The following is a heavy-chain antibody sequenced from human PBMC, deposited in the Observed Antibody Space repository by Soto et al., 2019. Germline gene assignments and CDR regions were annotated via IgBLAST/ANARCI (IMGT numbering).Heavy chain of an antibody. Sequence: GGSLRLSCAASGFTLSNAWMHWVRQTPGKGLEWVGRIKSKADGGTVDYAAPVKGRFTISRDDSQNTLFLQMNSLNTEDTAVYYCCTDQGDSSSWYHFDYWGQGTSVTVSS. J-gene: IGHJ4*02. D-gene: IGHD6-13*01. CDR1: GFTLSNAW. CDR2: IKSKADGGTV. CDR3: CTDQGDSSSWYHFDY. V-gene: IGHV3-15*07.